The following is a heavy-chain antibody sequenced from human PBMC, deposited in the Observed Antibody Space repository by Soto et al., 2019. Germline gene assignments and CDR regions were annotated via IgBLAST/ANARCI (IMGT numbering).Heavy chain of an antibody. V-gene: IGHV4-59*01. Sequence: SETLSLTCTVSGGSISSYYWSWIRQPPGKGLEWIGYIYYSGSTNYNPSLKSRVTISVDTSKNQFSLKLSSVTAADTAVYYCARTLPYYYGMDGWGQGTTVTVSS. J-gene: IGHJ6*02. CDR2: IYYSGST. CDR1: GGSISSYY. CDR3: ARTLPYYYGMDG.